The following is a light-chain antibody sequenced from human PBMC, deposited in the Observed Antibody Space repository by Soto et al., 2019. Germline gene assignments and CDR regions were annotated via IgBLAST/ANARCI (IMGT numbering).Light chain of an antibody. Sequence: QYALTQPASVSGSPGKSITISCSGASSDVGGYNYVSWYQQHPGKAPKLMIYDVSDRPSGVSNRFSGSNSGNTASLTISGLQAEDEADYYCRSYTSSSTRVFGTGTKLTVL. CDR2: DVS. J-gene: IGLJ1*01. CDR1: SSDVGGYNY. CDR3: RSYTSSSTRV. V-gene: IGLV2-14*01.